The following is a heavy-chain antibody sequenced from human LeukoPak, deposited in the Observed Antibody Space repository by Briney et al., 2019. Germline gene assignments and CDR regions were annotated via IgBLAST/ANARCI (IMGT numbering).Heavy chain of an antibody. D-gene: IGHD5-24*01. CDR1: GGSISSSSYY. J-gene: IGHJ4*02. Sequence: PSETLSLTCTVFGGSISSSSYYWGWLRQPPGKGLEWIGSIYYSGSTNYNPSLKSRVTISVDTSKNQFSLKLSSVTAADTAVYYCARYEMATSNDYWGQGTLVIVSS. V-gene: IGHV4-39*01. CDR2: IYYSGST. CDR3: ARYEMATSNDY.